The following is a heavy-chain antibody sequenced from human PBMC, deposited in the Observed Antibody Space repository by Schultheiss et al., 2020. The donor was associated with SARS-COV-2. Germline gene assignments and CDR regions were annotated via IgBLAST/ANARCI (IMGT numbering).Heavy chain of an antibody. Sequence: GSLRLSCTVSGGSVSSGSYYWSWIRQPPGKGLEWIGYIYYSGSTNYNPSLKSRVTISVDTSKNQFSLKLSSVTAADTAVYYCARVPITMIVVGHAFDIWGQGTMVTVSS. CDR3: ARVPITMIVVGHAFDI. D-gene: IGHD3-22*01. J-gene: IGHJ3*02. V-gene: IGHV4-61*01. CDR2: IYYSGST. CDR1: GGSVSSGSYY.